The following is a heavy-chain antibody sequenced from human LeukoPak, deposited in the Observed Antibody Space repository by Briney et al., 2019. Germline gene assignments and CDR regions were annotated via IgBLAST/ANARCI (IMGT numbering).Heavy chain of an antibody. V-gene: IGHV1-24*01. CDR2: FDPEDGET. D-gene: IGHD1-26*01. CDR1: GFTFSSYG. Sequence: GGSLRLSCAASGFTFSSYGMHWVRQAPGKGLEWMGGFDPEDGETIYAQKFQGRVTMTEDTSTDTAYMELSSLRSEDTAVYYCATSRSLVGANGVGAFDIWGQGTMVTVSS. J-gene: IGHJ3*02. CDR3: ATSRSLVGANGVGAFDI.